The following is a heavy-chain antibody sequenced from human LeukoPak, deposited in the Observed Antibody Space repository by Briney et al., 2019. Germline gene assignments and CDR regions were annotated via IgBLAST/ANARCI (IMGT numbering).Heavy chain of an antibody. V-gene: IGHV1-8*02. D-gene: IGHD2-2*01. Sequence: ASVKVSCKASGYTFTSYDINWVRQATGQGLEWMGWMNPNSGNTGYAQKFQGRVTMTTDTSTSTAYMELRSLRSDDTAVYYCATSCSTTSCYGVRSDYWGQGTLVTVSS. J-gene: IGHJ4*02. CDR2: MNPNSGNT. CDR3: ATSCSTTSCYGVRSDY. CDR1: GYTFTSYD.